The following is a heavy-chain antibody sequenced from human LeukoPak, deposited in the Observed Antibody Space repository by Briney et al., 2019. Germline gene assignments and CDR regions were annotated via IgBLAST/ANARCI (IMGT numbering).Heavy chain of an antibody. V-gene: IGHV1-8*01. Sequence: ASVKVSCKASGYTFTSYDINWVRQATGQGLEWMGWMNPNSGNTGYAQKFQGRVTMTRDTSTSTVYMELSSLRSEDTAVYYCAREATVRALGAFDIWGQGTMVTVSS. CDR2: MNPNSGNT. D-gene: IGHD4-17*01. CDR1: GYTFTSYD. J-gene: IGHJ3*02. CDR3: AREATVRALGAFDI.